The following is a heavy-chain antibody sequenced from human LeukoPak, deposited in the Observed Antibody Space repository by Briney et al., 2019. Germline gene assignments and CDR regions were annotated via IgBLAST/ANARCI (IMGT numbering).Heavy chain of an antibody. D-gene: IGHD3-9*01. Sequence: SETLSLTCTVSGGSISSGSYYWSWIRQPAGKGLEWIGRIYTSGSTNYNPSLKSRVSISVDTPKNQFSLKLSPVTAADTAVYYCAREPTDYDILTGYYYYGMDVWGQGTTVTVSS. J-gene: IGHJ6*02. V-gene: IGHV4-61*02. CDR2: IYTSGST. CDR1: GGSISSGSYY. CDR3: AREPTDYDILTGYYYYGMDV.